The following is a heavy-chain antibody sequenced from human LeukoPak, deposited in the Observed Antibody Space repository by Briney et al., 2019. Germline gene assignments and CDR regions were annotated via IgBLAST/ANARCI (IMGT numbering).Heavy chain of an antibody. CDR3: ARIQKSQLAGGGYYYYNMDV. CDR1: GFTFSSYW. J-gene: IGHJ6*03. D-gene: IGHD6-6*01. CDR2: IKFDGIEK. V-gene: IGHV3-7*01. Sequence: GGSLRLSCAASGFTFSSYWLSWVRQAPGKGLEWVANIKFDGIEKYYVDSVKGRFTISRDNAKNSLYLQMNSLRAEDTAVYYCARIQKSQLAGGGYYYYNMDVWGKGTTVTVSS.